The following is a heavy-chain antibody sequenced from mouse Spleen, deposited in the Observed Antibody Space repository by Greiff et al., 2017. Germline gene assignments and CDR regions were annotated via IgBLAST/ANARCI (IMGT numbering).Heavy chain of an antibody. CDR1: GYTFTSYW. D-gene: IGHD2-14*01. J-gene: IGHJ1*01. V-gene: IGHV1-5*01. CDR2: IYPGNSDT. Sequence: VQLQQSGTVLARPGASVKMSCKTSGYTFTSYWMHWVKQRPGQGLEWIGAIYPGNSDTSYNQKFKGKAKLTAVTSASTAYMELSSLTNEDSAVYYCTGEVRRHWYFDVWGAGTTVTVSS. CDR3: TGEVRRHWYFDV.